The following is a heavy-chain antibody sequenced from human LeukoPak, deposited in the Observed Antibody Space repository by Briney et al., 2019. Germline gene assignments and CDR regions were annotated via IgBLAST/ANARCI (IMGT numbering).Heavy chain of an antibody. Sequence: SVKVSCKASEGTFSSYAISWVRQAPGQGLEWMGGIIPIFGTANYAQKFQGRVTITADESTSTAYMELSSLRSEDTAMYYCARGGPYSSSSLFDYWGQGTLVTVSS. V-gene: IGHV1-69*13. CDR2: IIPIFGTA. CDR3: ARGGPYSSSSLFDY. J-gene: IGHJ4*02. CDR1: EGTFSSYA. D-gene: IGHD6-6*01.